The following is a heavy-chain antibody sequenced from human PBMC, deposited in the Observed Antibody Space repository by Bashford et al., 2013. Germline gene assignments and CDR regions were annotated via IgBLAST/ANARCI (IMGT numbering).Heavy chain of an antibody. V-gene: IGHV1-2*02. CDR1: GYTFTGYY. CDR3: ARDPKIGDAGSSYYYGLDV. J-gene: IGHJ6*02. D-gene: IGHD1-26*01. CDR2: INPNSGGT. Sequence: VASVKVSCKASGYTFTGYYMHWVRQAPGQGLEWMGWINPNSGGTNYAQRLQGRVAMTTDTSTSTVYMEMSSLRSQDTAVYFCARDPKIGDAGSSYYYGLDVWGQGTTVTVSS.